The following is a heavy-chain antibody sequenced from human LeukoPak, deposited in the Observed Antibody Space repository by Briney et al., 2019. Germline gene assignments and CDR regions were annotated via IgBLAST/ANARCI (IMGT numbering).Heavy chain of an antibody. D-gene: IGHD3-9*01. J-gene: IGHJ4*02. CDR3: ARSPHILTGENFDY. Sequence: ASVTVSCKASGYSFTSYYMHWVRQAPGQGLEWMGWINPNSGGTNYAQKFQGRVTMTRDTSITTAYMEMSRLRYDHTALYYCARSPHILTGENFDYWGQGTLVTVSS. CDR1: GYSFTSYY. V-gene: IGHV1-2*02. CDR2: INPNSGGT.